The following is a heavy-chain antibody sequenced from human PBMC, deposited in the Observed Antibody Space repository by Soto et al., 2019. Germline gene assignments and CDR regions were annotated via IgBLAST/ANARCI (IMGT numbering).Heavy chain of an antibody. CDR1: GFTFSSYG. D-gene: IGHD3-10*01. Sequence: EVQLLESGGGLVQPGGSLRLSCAASGFTFSSYGMSWVRQAPGKGLEWVSAISGSGGSTYYADSVKGRFTISRDNSKNTLYLQMNSLRAEDTAVYYCAKPVGVTSMRNHYYYYMDVWGKGTTVTVSS. CDR2: ISGSGGST. CDR3: AKPVGVTSMRNHYYYYMDV. V-gene: IGHV3-23*01. J-gene: IGHJ6*03.